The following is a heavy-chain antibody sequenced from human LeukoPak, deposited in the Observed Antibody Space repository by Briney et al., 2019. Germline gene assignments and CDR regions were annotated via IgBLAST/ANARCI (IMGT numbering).Heavy chain of an antibody. CDR1: GGSISSYY. V-gene: IGHV4-59*08. CDR3: ARREQQLAWGYFDY. J-gene: IGHJ4*02. CDR2: IYYSGST. D-gene: IGHD6-13*01. Sequence: SETLSLTCTVSGGSISSYYWSWIRQPPGKGLEWIGYIYYSGSTNYNPSLKSRVTISVDTSKNQFSLKLSSVTAADTAVYYCARREQQLAWGYFDYWGQGTLVTVSS.